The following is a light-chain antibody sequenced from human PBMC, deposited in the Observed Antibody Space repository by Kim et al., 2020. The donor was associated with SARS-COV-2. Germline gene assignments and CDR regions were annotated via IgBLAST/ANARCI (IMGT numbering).Light chain of an antibody. V-gene: IGLV3-25*03. J-gene: IGLJ2*01. CDR2: KDS. CDR1: ALPKQY. Sequence: PGQTARIPCSGDALPKQYAYWYQQKPGQAPVLVIYKDSERPSGIPERFSGSSSGTTVTLTISGVQAEDEADYYCQSADSSGTHVIFGGGTQLTVL. CDR3: QSADSSGTHVI.